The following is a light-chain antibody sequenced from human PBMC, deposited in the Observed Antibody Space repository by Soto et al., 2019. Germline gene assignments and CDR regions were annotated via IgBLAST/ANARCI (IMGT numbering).Light chain of an antibody. CDR3: CSYAPSSAL. Sequence: QSALTQPASVSGSPGLSITISCTGTSCDVGSYNLVSWYQQHPGKAPKLIIYEVNKGPSGVSNRFSGSKSGNTASLTISGLQTEDEADYYCCSYAPSSALFGTGTKSPS. J-gene: IGLJ1*01. CDR2: EVN. CDR1: SCDVGSYNL. V-gene: IGLV2-23*02.